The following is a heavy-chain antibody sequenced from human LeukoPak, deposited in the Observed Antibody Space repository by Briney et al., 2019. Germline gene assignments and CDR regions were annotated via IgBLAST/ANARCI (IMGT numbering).Heavy chain of an antibody. V-gene: IGHV4-59*01. Sequence: SETLSLTCTVSGDSISTYYWSWIRQPPGKGLEWIGYIYYRVTSDYNPSLKSRVTMSVDMSTRQISLKLSSVTAADTAVYYCARAGIYGDYLDYWGQGTLVTVSS. CDR3: ARAGIYGDYLDY. CDR2: IYYRVTS. CDR1: GDSISTYY. J-gene: IGHJ4*02. D-gene: IGHD4/OR15-4a*01.